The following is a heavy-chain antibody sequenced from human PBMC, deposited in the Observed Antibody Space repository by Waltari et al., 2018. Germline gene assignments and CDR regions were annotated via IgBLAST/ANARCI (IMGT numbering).Heavy chain of an antibody. CDR2: IIPIFGTA. V-gene: IGHV1-69*12. CDR3: ASSGSGSYYTFSY. CDR1: GGTFSSYA. Sequence: QVQLVQSGAEVKKPGSSVKVSCKASGGTFSSYAICWVRRAPGQGLGGMGGIIPIFGTANYAQKFQGRVTITADESTSTAYMELSSLRSEDTAVYYCASSGSGSYYTFSYWVQGTLATVSS. D-gene: IGHD3-10*01. J-gene: IGHJ4*02.